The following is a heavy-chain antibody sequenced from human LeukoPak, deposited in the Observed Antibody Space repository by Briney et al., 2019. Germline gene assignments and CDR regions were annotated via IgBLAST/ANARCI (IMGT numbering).Heavy chain of an antibody. V-gene: IGHV1-2*02. Sequence: ASVKVFCKTSGYTFSDYYMYWLRQAPGQGLELMGWVNPNRGDTNYAQKLQGRVTMTRDTSLSTVYMELSRLTSDDTAVYYCARDRAKYNSNDYFDYWGRGTLVTVSS. D-gene: IGHD5-24*01. J-gene: IGHJ4*02. CDR1: GYTFSDYY. CDR3: ARDRAKYNSNDYFDY. CDR2: VNPNRGDT.